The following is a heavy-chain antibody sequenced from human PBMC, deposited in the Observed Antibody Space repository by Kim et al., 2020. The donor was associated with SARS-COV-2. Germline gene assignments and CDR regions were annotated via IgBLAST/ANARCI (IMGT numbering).Heavy chain of an antibody. CDR2: ICCDGSNK. D-gene: IGHD4-17*01. Sequence: GGSLRLSCAASGFTFSSYGMHWVRQAPGKGLEWVSVICCDGSNKYYADSVKGRFTISRDNSKNTLYLQMNSLRAEDTAVYYCARDSISTVTTTLGPYFQHWGQGTLLTVSS. CDR1: GFTFSSYG. V-gene: IGHV3-33*01. J-gene: IGHJ1*01. CDR3: ARDSISTVTTTLGPYFQH.